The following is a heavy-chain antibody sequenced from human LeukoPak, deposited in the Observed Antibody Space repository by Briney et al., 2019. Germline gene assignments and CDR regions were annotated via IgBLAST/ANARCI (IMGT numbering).Heavy chain of an antibody. D-gene: IGHD1-26*01. Sequence: SETLSLSCAVYGGSFSGYYWRWIRQPPGKGLEWIGEINHSGSTNYNPSLKSRVTISVDTSKNQFSLKLSSVTAADAAVYYCARGGPLYRPYFDYWGQGTLVTVSS. CDR3: ARGGPLYRPYFDY. CDR1: GGSFSGYY. CDR2: INHSGST. J-gene: IGHJ4*02. V-gene: IGHV4-34*01.